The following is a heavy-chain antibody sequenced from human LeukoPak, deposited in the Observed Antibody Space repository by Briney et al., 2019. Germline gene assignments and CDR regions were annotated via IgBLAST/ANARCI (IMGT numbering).Heavy chain of an antibody. V-gene: IGHV4-59*01. CDR2: IYYSGST. D-gene: IGHD4-17*01. J-gene: IGHJ5*02. CDR3: AKAATTVTTFWFDP. CDR1: GGSISSYY. Sequence: PSETLSLTCTVSGGSISSYYWSWIRQPQGKGLEWIGYIYYSGSTKYNPSLKSRVTISVDTSKNQFSLKLTSVTAADSAVYYCAKAATTVTTFWFDPWGQGTLGTVSS.